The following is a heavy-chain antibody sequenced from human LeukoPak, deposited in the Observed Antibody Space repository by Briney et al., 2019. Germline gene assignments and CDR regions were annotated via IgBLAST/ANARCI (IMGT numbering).Heavy chain of an antibody. J-gene: IGHJ4*02. Sequence: GGSLRLSCAASGFTFSSYAMSWVRQAPGKGLEWVSAISGSGGSTYYADSVKGRFTISRDNSKSTLYLQMNSLRAEDTAVYYCAKLCYDSSGGYYFDYWGQGTLVTVSS. D-gene: IGHD3-22*01. CDR3: AKLCYDSSGGYYFDY. V-gene: IGHV3-23*01. CDR1: GFTFSSYA. CDR2: ISGSGGST.